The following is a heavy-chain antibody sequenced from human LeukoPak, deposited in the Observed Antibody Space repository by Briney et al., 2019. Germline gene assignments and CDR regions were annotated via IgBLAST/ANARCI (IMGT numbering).Heavy chain of an antibody. CDR1: GGSISSSSYY. J-gene: IGHJ5*02. D-gene: IGHD2-2*01. Sequence: SETLSLTCTVSGGSISSSSYYWGWIRQPPGKGLEWIGSIYYSGSTYYNPSLKSRATISVDTSKNQFSLKLSSVTAADTAVYYCARSIGYCSSTSCYVGWFDPWGQGTLVTVSS. V-gene: IGHV4-39*01. CDR2: IYYSGST. CDR3: ARSIGYCSSTSCYVGWFDP.